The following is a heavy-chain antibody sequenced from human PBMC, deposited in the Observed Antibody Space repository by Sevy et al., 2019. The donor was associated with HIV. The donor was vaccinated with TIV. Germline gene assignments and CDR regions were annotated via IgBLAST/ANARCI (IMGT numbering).Heavy chain of an antibody. V-gene: IGHV3-30*02. Sequence: GGSLRLSCAASGFSFSSYGMHWVRQAPGKGLEWMSYIQYDGSNKDYADSVKGRFTISRDNSKNTLYLQKNSLGVEDTAVFYWVKEGGGEGGDHWGQGTLVTVSS. CDR2: IQYDGSNK. J-gene: IGHJ4*02. D-gene: IGHD2-21*01. CDR3: VKEGGGEGGDH. CDR1: GFSFSSYG.